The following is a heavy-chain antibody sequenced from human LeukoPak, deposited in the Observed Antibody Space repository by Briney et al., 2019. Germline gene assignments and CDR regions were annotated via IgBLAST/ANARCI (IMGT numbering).Heavy chain of an antibody. Sequence: SETLSLTCTVSDGSITNYDWSWVRQPPGKGLELIGHVHYSGTANYNPTLRSRVTISIDTSKKHFFLKLKSVTAADTAVYYCARGYGDFRVEGRYFHSWGQGTLVTVSS. CDR2: VHYSGTA. V-gene: IGHV4-59*01. CDR1: DGSITNYD. J-gene: IGHJ4*02. D-gene: IGHD4-17*01. CDR3: ARGYGDFRVEGRYFHS.